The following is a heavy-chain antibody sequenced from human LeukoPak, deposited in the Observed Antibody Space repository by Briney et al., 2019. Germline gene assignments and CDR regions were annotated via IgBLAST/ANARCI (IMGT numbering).Heavy chain of an antibody. CDR3: AKDSMGGSLDY. Sequence: GKSLRLSCAASGFTFTTYGMHWVRQPPGKGLQWVALISHDGNHAFYAESVKGRFTISRDNSNTTLYPQLNSLRVEDTAVYYCAKDSMGGSLDYWGQGSLVTVPS. CDR2: ISHDGNHA. V-gene: IGHV3-30*18. J-gene: IGHJ4*02. D-gene: IGHD3-16*01. CDR1: GFTFTTYG.